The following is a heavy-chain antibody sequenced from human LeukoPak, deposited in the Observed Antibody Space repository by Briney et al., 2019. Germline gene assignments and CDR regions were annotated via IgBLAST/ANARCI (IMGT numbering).Heavy chain of an antibody. CDR2: ISSSGSSI. V-gene: IGHV3-48*03. D-gene: IGHD5-12*01. Sequence: GGSLRLSCAASGFTFSSYEMNWVRQAPGKGLEWVSYISSSGSSIYYADSVKGRFTISRNNAKKSLYLQMNSLRAEDTAVYYCARDDNPYIVATVYFYSGMDVWGQGTTVTVSS. J-gene: IGHJ6*02. CDR1: GFTFSSYE. CDR3: ARDDNPYIVATVYFYSGMDV.